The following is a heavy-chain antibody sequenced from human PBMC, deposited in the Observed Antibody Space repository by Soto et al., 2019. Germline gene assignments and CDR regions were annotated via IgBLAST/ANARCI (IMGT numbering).Heavy chain of an antibody. CDR1: GFTLSSYS. V-gene: IGHV3-21*01. CDR2: ISSSSSYI. D-gene: IGHD5-18*01. J-gene: IGHJ6*02. CDR3: ARDSPGIQLWSTHYYYYGMDV. Sequence: GGSLRLSCAASGFTLSSYSMNWVRQAPGKGLEWVSSISSSSSYIYYADSVKGRFTISRDNAKNSLYLQMNSLRAEDTAVYYCARDSPGIQLWSTHYYYYGMDVWGQGTTVTVPS.